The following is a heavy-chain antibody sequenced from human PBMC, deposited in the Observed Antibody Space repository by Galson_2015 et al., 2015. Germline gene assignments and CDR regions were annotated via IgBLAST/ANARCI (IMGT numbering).Heavy chain of an antibody. CDR2: ISSVSSSI. CDR3: ARGLGSTNKRDHRFDS. J-gene: IGHJ5*01. CDR1: GFIFGTQS. Sequence: LRLSCAASGFIFGTQSMNWVRQAPGKGLEWVSYISSVSSSINYADSVKGRFTIYRDNAQNSLYLQMNNLRDEDTAVYYCARGLGSTNKRDHRFDSWGQGTLVTVSS. D-gene: IGHD3-10*01. V-gene: IGHV3-48*02.